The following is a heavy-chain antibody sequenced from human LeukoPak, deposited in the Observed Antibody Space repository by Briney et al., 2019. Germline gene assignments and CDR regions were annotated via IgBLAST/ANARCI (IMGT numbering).Heavy chain of an antibody. V-gene: IGHV1-46*01. Sequence: GASVKVSCKASGYTFTINHIHWVRQAPGQGLEWMGVINPSGDSTTYAQNFQGRVTITRDTSASTAYMELSSLRSEDTAVYYCARSGYNYNYADYWGQGTLVTVSS. CDR1: GYTFTINH. CDR2: INPSGDST. D-gene: IGHD5-18*01. J-gene: IGHJ4*02. CDR3: ARSGYNYNYADY.